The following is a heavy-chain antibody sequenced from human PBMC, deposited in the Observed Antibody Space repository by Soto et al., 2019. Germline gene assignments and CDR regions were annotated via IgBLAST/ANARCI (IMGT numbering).Heavy chain of an antibody. CDR2: IYWDDDK. CDR1: GFSLTTRGVG. D-gene: IGHD3-16*01. Sequence: QITLKESGPTLVKPTQTLTLTCTFSGFSLTTRGVGVGWIRQPPGKALECLALIYWDDDKRYSPSLQSRLSTPKXTXKNQVVLTLTNVDPVDTATYYCAHIPNYYQYDWFDPWGQGTLVSVSS. CDR3: AHIPNYYQYDWFDP. J-gene: IGHJ5*02. V-gene: IGHV2-5*02.